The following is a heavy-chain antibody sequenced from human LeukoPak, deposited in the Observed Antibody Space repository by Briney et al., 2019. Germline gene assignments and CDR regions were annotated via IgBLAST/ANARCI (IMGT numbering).Heavy chain of an antibody. CDR1: GYTFTDYY. J-gene: IGHJ4*02. CDR2: INPNSGGT. D-gene: IGHD6-6*01. Sequence: ASVKVSCKASGYTFTDYYMHWVRQAPGQGLEWMGWINPNSGGTNFAQKVQGRVAMTRDTSISTAYLELGSLRSDDTAVYFCARARWQLVPYCDSWGQGTLVTVSS. V-gene: IGHV1-2*02. CDR3: ARARWQLVPYCDS.